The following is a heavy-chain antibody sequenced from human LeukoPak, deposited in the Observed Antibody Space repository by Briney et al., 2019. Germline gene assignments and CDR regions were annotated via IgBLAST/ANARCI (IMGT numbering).Heavy chain of an antibody. D-gene: IGHD6-13*01. J-gene: IGHJ4*02. V-gene: IGHV3-23*01. CDR3: ARQEQLGPGFDY. Sequence: GGTLRLSCAASGFTFSCYGMSWVRQAPGKGLEWVSAISGSGGSTYYADSVKGRFTISRDNSKNTLYLQMNSLRAEDTAVYYCARQEQLGPGFDYWGQGTLVTVSS. CDR1: GFTFSCYG. CDR2: ISGSGGST.